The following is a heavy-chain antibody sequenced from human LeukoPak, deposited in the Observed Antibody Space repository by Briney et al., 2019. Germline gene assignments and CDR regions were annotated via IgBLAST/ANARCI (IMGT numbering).Heavy chain of an antibody. J-gene: IGHJ4*02. CDR1: GYTFSDYY. V-gene: IGHV1-2*02. Sequence: VASVKVSCKASGYTFSDYYMHWVRQAPGQGLEWMGWINPDSGGTSYAQKFQGRVTMTRDTSISTAYMELSRLRFDDTAVYYCARDGGDGYNAYYFDYWGQGSLVTVSS. D-gene: IGHD5-24*01. CDR2: INPDSGGT. CDR3: ARDGGDGYNAYYFDY.